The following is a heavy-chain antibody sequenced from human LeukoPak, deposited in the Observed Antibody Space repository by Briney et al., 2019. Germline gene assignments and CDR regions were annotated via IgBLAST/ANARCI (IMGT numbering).Heavy chain of an antibody. V-gene: IGHV4-61*02. D-gene: IGHD5-18*01. CDR3: ARQSGYSYGTTRAFDI. CDR1: GGSISSGSYF. Sequence: SETLSLTCTVSGGSISSGSYFWSWIRQPAGKGLEWIGRIYTNGSTNYSPSLKSRVTISVDTSKNQFSLKLSSVTAADTAVYYCARQSGYSYGTTRAFDIWGQGTMVTVSS. J-gene: IGHJ3*02. CDR2: IYTNGST.